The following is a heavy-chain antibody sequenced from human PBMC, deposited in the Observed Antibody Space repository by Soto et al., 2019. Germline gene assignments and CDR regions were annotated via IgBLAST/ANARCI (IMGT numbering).Heavy chain of an antibody. D-gene: IGHD6-13*01. Sequence: QVQLQESGPGLVKPSETLSLTCTVSGGSISSYYWRWIRQPPGKGLEWIGYIYYSGSTNYNPSLRSRVTISVDTSKNQFSLELSSVTAADTAVYYCVREGYSSSGYAWGAFDIWGHGTMVTVSS. CDR1: GGSISSYY. CDR2: IYYSGST. V-gene: IGHV4-59*01. CDR3: VREGYSSSGYAWGAFDI. J-gene: IGHJ3*02.